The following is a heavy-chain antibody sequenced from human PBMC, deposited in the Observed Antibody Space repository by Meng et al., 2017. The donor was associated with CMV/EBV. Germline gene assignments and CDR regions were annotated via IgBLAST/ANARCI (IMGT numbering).Heavy chain of an antibody. J-gene: IGHJ4*02. V-gene: IGHV4-30-4*08. CDR3: ARVTSRVAGAFDY. D-gene: IGHD1-14*01. CDR2: IYYSGST. Sequence: QLEEAGQGLVKPSQPLSLTCTVSGGSISSGDYYWSWIRQPPGKGLEWIGYIYYSGSTYYNPSLKSRVTISVDTSKNQFSLKLSSVTAADTAVYYCARVTSRVAGAFDYWGQGTLVTVSS. CDR1: GGSISSGDYY.